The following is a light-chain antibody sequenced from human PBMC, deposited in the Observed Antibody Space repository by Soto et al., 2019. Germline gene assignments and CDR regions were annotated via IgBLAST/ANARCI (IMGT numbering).Light chain of an antibody. CDR1: QSLLHSNGYYY. CDR2: LGS. J-gene: IGKJ4*01. V-gene: IGKV2-28*01. CDR3: QQYNNWPPLT. Sequence: DIVMTQSPLSLPVTPGEPASISCRSSQSLLHSNGYYYLDWYLQKPGQSPQLLIYLGSNRASGVPDRFSGSGSGTDFTLKISRVEAEDVGVYYCQQYNNWPPLTFGGGTKVEIK.